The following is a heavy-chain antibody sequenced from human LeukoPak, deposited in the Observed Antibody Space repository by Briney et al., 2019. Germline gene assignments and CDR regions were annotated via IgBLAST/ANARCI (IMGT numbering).Heavy chain of an antibody. CDR2: IIPIFGTA. CDR3: ARGGRGYSGYASLSYYYYYMDV. D-gene: IGHD5-12*01. J-gene: IGHJ6*03. Sequence: ASVKVSCKASGGTFSSYAISWVRQAPGQGLEWMGGIIPIFGTANYAQKFQGRVTITADESTSTAYMELSSLRSEDTAVYYCARGGRGYSGYASLSYYYYYMDVWGKGTTVTISS. CDR1: GGTFSSYA. V-gene: IGHV1-69*13.